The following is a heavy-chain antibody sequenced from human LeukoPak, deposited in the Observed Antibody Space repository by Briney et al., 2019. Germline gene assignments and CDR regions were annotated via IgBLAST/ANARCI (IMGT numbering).Heavy chain of an antibody. CDR3: ARDLRGWERGEPFDY. CDR2: IYYSGST. CDR1: GGSISSSSYY. D-gene: IGHD1-26*01. V-gene: IGHV4-39*02. J-gene: IGHJ4*02. Sequence: SETLSLACTVSGGSISSSSYYWGWIRQPPGKGLEWIGSIYYSGSTYYNPSLKSRVTISVDTSKNQFSLKLSSVTAADTAVYYCARDLRGWERGEPFDYWGQGTLVTVSS.